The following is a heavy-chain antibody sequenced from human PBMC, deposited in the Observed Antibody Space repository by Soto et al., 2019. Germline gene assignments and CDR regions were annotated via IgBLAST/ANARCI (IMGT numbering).Heavy chain of an antibody. CDR1: GFSLSTSGVG. Sequence: QITLKESGPTLVKPPQPLTRTCTFSGFSLSTSGVGLAWIRQPPGKALEWLALIYWDDDKRYSPALKSRLTITKDTSKNQVVLTMTNMDPVDTATYYCAHRRLDSPFDPWGQGTLVTVSS. CDR2: IYWDDDK. D-gene: IGHD1-1*01. CDR3: AHRRLDSPFDP. J-gene: IGHJ5*02. V-gene: IGHV2-5*02.